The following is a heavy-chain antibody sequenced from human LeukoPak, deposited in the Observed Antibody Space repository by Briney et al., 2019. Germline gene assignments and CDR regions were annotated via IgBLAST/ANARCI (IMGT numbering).Heavy chain of an antibody. Sequence: PSETLSLTCTVSGGSITSHFWSWIRQPPGKGLEWIGYIHHSGITNYNPSLKSRVTISVDTSKNQFSLELSSVTAADTAVYYCARDGYSGSSLFDSWGQGTLVTVSS. CDR1: GGSITSHF. CDR2: IHHSGIT. V-gene: IGHV4-59*11. D-gene: IGHD1-26*01. J-gene: IGHJ4*02. CDR3: ARDGYSGSSLFDS.